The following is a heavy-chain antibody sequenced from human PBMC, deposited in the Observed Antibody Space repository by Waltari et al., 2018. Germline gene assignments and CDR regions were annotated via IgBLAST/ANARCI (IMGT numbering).Heavy chain of an antibody. D-gene: IGHD2-15*01. CDR1: GVSISSGRSY. Sequence: QVQLQESGPGLVKPSQTLSLTCTVSGVSISSGRSYWSWIRQAAGQGLEWNGRIYTSGNTKYNPSLKSRGTISVDTAKDQFSLKLGSVAAADTAVDYWARGALYWRGGSCDHWGQGTLVTVSS. V-gene: IGHV4-61*02. J-gene: IGHJ4*02. CDR3: ARGALYWRGGSCDH. CDR2: IYTSGNT.